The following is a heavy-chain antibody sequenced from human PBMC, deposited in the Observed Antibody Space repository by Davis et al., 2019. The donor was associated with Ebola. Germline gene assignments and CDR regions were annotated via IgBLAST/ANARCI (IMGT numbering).Heavy chain of an antibody. CDR3: AKDARGCSLPDY. CDR2: IGADGYST. D-gene: IGHD5-18*01. J-gene: IGHJ4*02. Sequence: PGESLRLSCDASGFTSHDTAIHCVRREPGKGLEWVSLIGADGYSTYYADSVKGRFTVSRDNSKNSLYLQMNSLRTEDTALYYCAKDARGCSLPDYWGTRTLVTVSS. V-gene: IGHV3-43*02. CDR1: GFTSHDTA.